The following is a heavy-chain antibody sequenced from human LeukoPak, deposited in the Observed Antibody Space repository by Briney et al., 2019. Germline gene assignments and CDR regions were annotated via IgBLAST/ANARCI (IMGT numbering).Heavy chain of an antibody. CDR3: ARGSTVTISDY. CDR2: ISSSSSYI. Sequence: PGGSLRLSCAASGFTFSSYAMSWVRQAPGKGLEWVSSISSSSSYIYYAESVKGRFTISRDNAKNSLYLQMNSLRAEDTAVYYCARGSTVTISDYWGQGTLVTVSS. J-gene: IGHJ4*02. CDR1: GFTFSSYA. D-gene: IGHD4-11*01. V-gene: IGHV3-21*01.